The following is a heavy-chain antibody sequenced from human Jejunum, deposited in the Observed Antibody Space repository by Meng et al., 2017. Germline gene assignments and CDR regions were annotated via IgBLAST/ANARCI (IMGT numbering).Heavy chain of an antibody. CDR3: VRDGPNYFDQ. CDR2: INSDGTGT. J-gene: IGHJ4*02. Sequence: VPPGESGGGLVHPGGALRPSGAPSGFTFRCSWMNSLRQGTRKSLVWLSHINSDGTGTSYAESVGGRFTISRDNAQNTLYLQMNSLTVEDTAVYYCVRDGPNYFDQWGQGTLVTVSS. CDR1: GFTFRCSW. V-gene: IGHV3-74*01.